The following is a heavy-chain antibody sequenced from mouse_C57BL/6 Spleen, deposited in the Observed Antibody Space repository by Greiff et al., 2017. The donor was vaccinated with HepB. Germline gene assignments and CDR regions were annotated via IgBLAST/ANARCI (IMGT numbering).Heavy chain of an antibody. CDR1: GYSITSGYD. J-gene: IGHJ2*01. CDR2: ISYSGST. CDR3: AREVLRSHYFDY. D-gene: IGHD1-1*01. Sequence: EVQVVESGPGMVKPSQSLSLTCTVTGYSITSGYDWHWIRHFPGNKLEWMGYISYSGSTNYNPSLKSRISITHDTSKNHFFLKLNSVTTEDTATYYCAREVLRSHYFDYWGQGTTLTVSS. V-gene: IGHV3-1*01.